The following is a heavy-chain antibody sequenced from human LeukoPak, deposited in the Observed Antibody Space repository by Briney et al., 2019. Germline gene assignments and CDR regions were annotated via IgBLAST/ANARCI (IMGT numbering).Heavy chain of an antibody. V-gene: IGHV3-23*01. J-gene: IGHJ6*03. CDR3: AKKLGITMLRGGYYIDV. CDR2: ISGSDGTT. CDR1: GFIFNSYA. D-gene: IGHD3-10*01. Sequence: GGSLRLSCAAPGFIFNSYAMSWVRQAPGKGLEWVSGISGSDGTTYYADSVKGRFTISRDNSKNTLYLQMNSLRAEDTAVYYCAKKLGITMLRGGYYIDVWGKGTTVTVSS.